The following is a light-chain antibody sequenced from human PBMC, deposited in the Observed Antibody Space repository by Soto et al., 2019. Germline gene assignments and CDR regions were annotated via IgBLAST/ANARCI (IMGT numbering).Light chain of an antibody. V-gene: IGLV2-11*01. CDR1: SSDVGGYNY. CDR2: DVS. Sequence: QSTLTQPRSVSGSPGQSVTISCTGTSSDVGGYNYVSWYQQHPGKAPKLMIYDVSKGPSGVPDRFSGSKSGNTASLTISGLQAEDEADYYCCSYAGSYTHVFGTGTKLTVL. J-gene: IGLJ1*01. CDR3: CSYAGSYTHV.